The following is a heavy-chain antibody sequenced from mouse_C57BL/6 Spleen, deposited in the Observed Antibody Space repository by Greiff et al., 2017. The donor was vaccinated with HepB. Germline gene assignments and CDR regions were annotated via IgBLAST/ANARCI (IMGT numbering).Heavy chain of an antibody. CDR2: INPYNGGT. CDR3: ARSGRKDYFDY. D-gene: IGHD3-1*01. CDR1: GYTFTDYY. Sequence: EVQLQQSGPVLVKPGASVKMSCKASGYTFTDYYMNWVKQSHGKSLEWIGVINPYNGGTSYNQKFKGKATLTVDKSSSTAYMELNSLTSEDSAVYYCARSGRKDYFDYWGQGTTLTVSS. V-gene: IGHV1-19*01. J-gene: IGHJ2*01.